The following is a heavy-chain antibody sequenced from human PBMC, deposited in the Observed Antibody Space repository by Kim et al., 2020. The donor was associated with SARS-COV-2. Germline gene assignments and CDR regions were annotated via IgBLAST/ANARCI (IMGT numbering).Heavy chain of an antibody. CDR3: ARDVTQGAGTFYFDY. D-gene: IGHD6-19*01. J-gene: IGHJ4*02. Sequence: PSLQSGVTISVATSKNQFSLKLSSVTAADTAVYYCARDVTQGAGTFYFDYWGQGTLVTVSS. V-gene: IGHV4-59*01.